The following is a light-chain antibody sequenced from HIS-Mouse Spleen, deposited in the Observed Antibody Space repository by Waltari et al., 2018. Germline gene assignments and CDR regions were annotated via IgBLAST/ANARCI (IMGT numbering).Light chain of an antibody. Sequence: DIVMTQSPDSLAVPLGERATINCKSTPSVLYSSNNKNYLAWYQQKPGQPPKLLIYWASTRESGVPDRFSGSGSGTDFTLTISSLQAEDVAVYYCQQYYSTPLTFGGGTNVEIK. V-gene: IGKV4-1*01. CDR3: QQYYSTPLT. J-gene: IGKJ4*01. CDR1: PSVLYSSNNKNY. CDR2: WAS.